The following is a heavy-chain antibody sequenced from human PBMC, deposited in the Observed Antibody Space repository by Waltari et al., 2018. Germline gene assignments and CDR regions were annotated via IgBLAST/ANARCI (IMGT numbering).Heavy chain of an antibody. D-gene: IGHD3-22*01. V-gene: IGHV1-69*05. CDR3: AREVYDSSSGMDV. Sequence: QKFQGRVTITTDESTSTAYMELSSLRSEDTAVYYCAREVYDSSSGMDVWGQGTTVTVSS. J-gene: IGHJ6*02.